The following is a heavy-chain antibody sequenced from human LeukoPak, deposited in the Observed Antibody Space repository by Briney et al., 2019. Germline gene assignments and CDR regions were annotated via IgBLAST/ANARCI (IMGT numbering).Heavy chain of an antibody. CDR2: ISAYNGNT. D-gene: IGHD2/OR15-2a*01. CDR1: GYTFTSYG. J-gene: IGHJ4*02. Sequence: ASVKVSCKASGYTFTSYGISWVRQAPGQGLEWMGWISAYNGNTNYAQKLQGRLTMTTDTSTGTAYMELRSLRSDDTAVYYCARDRVGYSIYFYPCYWGQGTLVTVSS. V-gene: IGHV1-18*01. CDR3: ARDRVGYSIYFYPCY.